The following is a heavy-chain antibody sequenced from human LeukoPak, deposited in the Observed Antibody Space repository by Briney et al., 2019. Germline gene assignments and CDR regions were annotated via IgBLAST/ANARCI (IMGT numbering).Heavy chain of an antibody. V-gene: IGHV3-21*01. CDR2: ISSSSSYI. D-gene: IGHD3-22*01. Sequence: PGGSLRLSCAASGFTFSSYSMNWVRQAPGKGLEWVSSISSSSSYIYYADSVKGRFTISRDNVKNSLYLQMNSLRAEDTAVYYCASLTREYYYDTSGYYYTRNYWGQGTLVTVSS. CDR1: GFTFSSYS. J-gene: IGHJ4*02. CDR3: ASLTREYYYDTSGYYYTRNY.